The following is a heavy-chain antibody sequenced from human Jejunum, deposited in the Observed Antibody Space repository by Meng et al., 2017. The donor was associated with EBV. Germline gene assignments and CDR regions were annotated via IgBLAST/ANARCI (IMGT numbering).Heavy chain of an antibody. V-gene: IGHV4-39*01. CDR3: ARQGPSGRTFDY. CDR1: GGSISSSSDY. Sequence: QRQLQESGPGLVKPSESLALTCTVAGGSISSSSDYWGWIRQPSGKGLEWIGTYYNSGSTYYNPSLKSRVTISVDTSKNQFSLKLISVTAADTAAYYCARQGPSGRTFDYWGQGTLVTVSS. D-gene: IGHD1-26*01. J-gene: IGHJ4*02. CDR2: YYNSGST.